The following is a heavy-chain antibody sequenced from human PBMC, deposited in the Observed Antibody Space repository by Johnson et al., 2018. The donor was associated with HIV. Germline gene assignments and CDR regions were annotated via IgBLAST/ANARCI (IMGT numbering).Heavy chain of an antibody. CDR3: ARGSGGPWGLYGSGWDVFDI. D-gene: IGHD3-10*01. V-gene: IGHV3-9*01. J-gene: IGHJ3*02. CDR2: ISWNSGSI. Sequence: VLLVESGGGLVQPGRSLRLSCAASGFTFDDYAMHWVRQAPGKGLEWVSGISWNSGSIGYADSVKGRFTISRDNAKNSLYLQMNSLRAEDTAVYYCARGSGGPWGLYGSGWDVFDIWGQGTMVTVSS. CDR1: GFTFDDYA.